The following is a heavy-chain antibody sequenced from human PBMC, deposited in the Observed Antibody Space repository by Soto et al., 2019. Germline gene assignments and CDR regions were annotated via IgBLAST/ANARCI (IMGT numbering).Heavy chain of an antibody. CDR3: ARVKYLSSIDAFDI. D-gene: IGHD6-13*01. Sequence: EVQLVESGGGLVQPGGSLRLSCAASGFTVSTNSMSWVRQAPGKGLEWVSVIYSGGSTYDADSLKGRFTISRDNSKNTLHLQMNSLRAEDTAVYYCARVKYLSSIDAFDIWGQGTMVTVSS. J-gene: IGHJ3*02. CDR1: GFTVSTNS. V-gene: IGHV3-66*01. CDR2: IYSGGST.